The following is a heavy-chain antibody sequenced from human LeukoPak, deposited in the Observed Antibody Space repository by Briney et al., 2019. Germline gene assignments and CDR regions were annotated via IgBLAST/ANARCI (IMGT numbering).Heavy chain of an antibody. CDR2: IIPIFGTA. CDR1: GYTLTELS. CDR3: ARGTEIAVAGTFDY. J-gene: IGHJ4*02. V-gene: IGHV1-69*05. Sequence: SVKVSCKVSGYTLTELSMHWVRQAPGQGLEWMGRIIPIFGTANYAQKFQGRVTITTDESTSTAYMELSSLRSEDTAVYYCARGTEIAVAGTFDYWGQGTLVTVSS. D-gene: IGHD6-19*01.